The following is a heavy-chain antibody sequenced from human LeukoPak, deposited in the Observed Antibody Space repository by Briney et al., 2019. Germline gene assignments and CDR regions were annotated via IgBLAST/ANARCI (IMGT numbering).Heavy chain of an antibody. Sequence: GASVKVACKASGYTFTGYYMHWVRQAPGQGLEWMGWINPNSGGTNYAQKFQGRVTMTRDTSISTAYMELSRLRSDDTAVYYCARGQDIVATIGWFDPWGQGTLVTVSS. CDR1: GYTFTGYY. CDR2: INPNSGGT. CDR3: ARGQDIVATIGWFDP. D-gene: IGHD5-12*01. J-gene: IGHJ5*02. V-gene: IGHV1-2*02.